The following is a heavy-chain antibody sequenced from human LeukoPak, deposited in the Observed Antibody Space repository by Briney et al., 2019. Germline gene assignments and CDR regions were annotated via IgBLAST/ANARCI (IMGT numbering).Heavy chain of an antibody. CDR1: GGSISSYS. CDR3: ARQVVDYYGSGSTTNWFDP. V-gene: IGHV4-59*08. Sequence: RSSETLSLTCTVSGGSISSYSWSWIRQPPGKGLEWIGYIYYSGSTNYNPSLKSRVTISVDTSKNQFSLKLSSVTAADTAVYYCARQVVDYYGSGSTTNWFDPWGQGTLVTVSS. D-gene: IGHD3-10*01. J-gene: IGHJ5*02. CDR2: IYYSGST.